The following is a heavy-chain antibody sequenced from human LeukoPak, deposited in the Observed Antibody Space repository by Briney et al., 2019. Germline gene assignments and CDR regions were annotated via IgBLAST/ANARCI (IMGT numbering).Heavy chain of an antibody. CDR2: ISGDGRYT. D-gene: IGHD3-22*01. CDR1: GPTFRDYY. CDR3: ASEGSSGLGFFDV. Sequence: PGGSLRLSCAASGPTFRDYYVHWLRQAPGGGLVWVARISGDGRYTKTADSLEGRFFISRDNANNTLYLQMVSLRADDTAVYFCASEGSSGLGFFDVWGRGTLVTVSS. V-gene: IGHV3-74*01. J-gene: IGHJ2*01.